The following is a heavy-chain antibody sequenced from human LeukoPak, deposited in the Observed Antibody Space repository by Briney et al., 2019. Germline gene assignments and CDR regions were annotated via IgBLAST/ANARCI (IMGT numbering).Heavy chain of an antibody. CDR3: ARDLMVDPAFDI. V-gene: IGHV4-59*01. Sequence: SETLSLTCTVSGGSISSYYWSWIRQPPGKGLEWIGYIYYSGSTNYNPSLESRVTISVDTSKNQFSLKLSSVTAADTAVYYCARDLMVDPAFDIWGQGTMVTVSS. D-gene: IGHD2-8*02. J-gene: IGHJ3*02. CDR1: GGSISSYY. CDR2: IYYSGST.